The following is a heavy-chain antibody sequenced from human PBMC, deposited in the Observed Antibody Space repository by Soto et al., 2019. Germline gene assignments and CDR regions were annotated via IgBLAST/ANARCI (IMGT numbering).Heavy chain of an antibody. CDR3: ASLPDY. Sequence: EVQLVESGGGLVQPGGSLRLSCAASGFTFSSYWMHWVRQAPGKGLVWVSRVASDGSSTNYADSVKGRFTIARDNAKNTLYLQMNSLRAEDTAVYYCASLPDYWGQGTLVTVSS. V-gene: IGHV3-74*01. CDR2: VASDGSST. J-gene: IGHJ4*02. CDR1: GFTFSSYW.